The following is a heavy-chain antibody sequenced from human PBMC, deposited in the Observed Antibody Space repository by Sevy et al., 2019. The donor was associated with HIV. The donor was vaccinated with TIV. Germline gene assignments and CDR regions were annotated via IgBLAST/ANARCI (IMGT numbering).Heavy chain of an antibody. J-gene: IGHJ5*02. Sequence: GGSLRLSCAASGFRFRDYRMNWVRQAPGKGLEWVSYITSSSNTINYADSVKGRFTISRDNGRNSLYLQINSLRHEDTAVYYCARDRGRGEAALDLWGQGTLVTVSS. CDR3: ARDRGRGEAALDL. V-gene: IGHV3-48*02. D-gene: IGHD3-10*01. CDR1: GFRFRDYR. CDR2: ITSSSNTI.